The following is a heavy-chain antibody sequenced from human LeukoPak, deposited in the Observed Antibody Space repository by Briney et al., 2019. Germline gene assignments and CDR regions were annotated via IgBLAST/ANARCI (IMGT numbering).Heavy chain of an antibody. CDR3: ARLAAGTWSYDY. J-gene: IGHJ4*02. CDR2: LYYSGRT. V-gene: IGHV4-39*01. D-gene: IGHD6-25*01. CDR1: GGSMSSSSHY. Sequence: SETLSLTCSVSGGSMSSSSHYWGWVRQPPGRELQWIGSLYYSGRTFYTPSLESRVTMSIDTSNNQFSLRMSSVTAADTAVYYCARLAAGTWSYDYWGQGSLVTVSS.